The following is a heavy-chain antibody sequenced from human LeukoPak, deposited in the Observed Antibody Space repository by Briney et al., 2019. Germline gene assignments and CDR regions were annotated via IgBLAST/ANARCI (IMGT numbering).Heavy chain of an antibody. V-gene: IGHV1-2*02. Sequence: ASVKVSCKPSGYTFTGYYMHWVRPAPGQGVGWVGWVNLNSGETQYAQKFQGRVTMTRDTSMSTAYMELSRLRSDDTAVYYCARAEDIVVVPAAILNPGPADDFDYWGQGTLVTVPS. CDR1: GYTFTGYY. CDR2: VNLNSGET. D-gene: IGHD2-2*02. J-gene: IGHJ4*02. CDR3: ARAEDIVVVPAAILNPGPADDFDY.